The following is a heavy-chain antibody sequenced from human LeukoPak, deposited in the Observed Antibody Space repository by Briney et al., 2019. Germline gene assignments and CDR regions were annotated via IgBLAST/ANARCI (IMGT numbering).Heavy chain of an antibody. Sequence: GGSLTLSCAASGFTFSSAWMHWVRQAPGKGLVWVSRIRGDGGDANYADFVKGRYTISRDNAKSTLYLQMNGLGVEDTAVYYCVRDIVAGSGSYSDWGQGTLVTVSS. D-gene: IGHD3-10*01. J-gene: IGHJ4*02. CDR2: IRGDGGDA. CDR1: GFTFSSAW. V-gene: IGHV3-74*01. CDR3: VRDIVAGSGSYSD.